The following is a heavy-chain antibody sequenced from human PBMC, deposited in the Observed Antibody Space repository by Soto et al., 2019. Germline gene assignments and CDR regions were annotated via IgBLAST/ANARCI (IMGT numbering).Heavy chain of an antibody. CDR3: ARRAVAGTSWFDP. J-gene: IGHJ5*02. D-gene: IGHD6-19*01. Sequence: LSLTCAVSGGSISSSNWWSWVRQPPGKGLEWIGEIYYSGRTNFNPSLKSRVTISIDKSKNQVSLRLSSVTAADTAVYYCARRAVAGTSWFDPWGQGTQVTVSS. CDR2: IYYSGRT. V-gene: IGHV4-4*02. CDR1: GGSISSSNW.